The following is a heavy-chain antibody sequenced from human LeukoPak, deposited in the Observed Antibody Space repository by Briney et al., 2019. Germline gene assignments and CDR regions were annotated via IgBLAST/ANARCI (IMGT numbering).Heavy chain of an antibody. CDR1: GGSISSYY. CDR2: ISSSGST. V-gene: IGHV4-4*08. J-gene: IGHJ4*02. D-gene: IGHD1-1*01. Sequence: PSETLSLTCTVSGGSISSYYWSWIRQPPGKGLECIGYISSSGSTNYNPSLESRVTISKDMSKNQFPLKLSSVTAADTALYFCARLIYNTYTNNWRFDYWGQGTLVTISS. CDR3: ARLIYNTYTNNWRFDY.